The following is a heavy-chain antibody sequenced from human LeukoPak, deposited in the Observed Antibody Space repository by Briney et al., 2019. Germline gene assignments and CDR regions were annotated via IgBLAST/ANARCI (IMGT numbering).Heavy chain of an antibody. CDR1: GFTFNPYP. CDR2: IAYDGGNI. Sequence: GGSLRLSCATSGFTFNPYPMHWVRQAPGKGQEWVAVIAYDGGNIFYAPSVRGRFTISRDSSRGTLSLQMNSLKVEDTALYYCVRDPSARFYFDYWGQGTLVTVSS. V-gene: IGHV3-30*03. J-gene: IGHJ4*02. CDR3: VRDPSARFYFDY. D-gene: IGHD6-6*01.